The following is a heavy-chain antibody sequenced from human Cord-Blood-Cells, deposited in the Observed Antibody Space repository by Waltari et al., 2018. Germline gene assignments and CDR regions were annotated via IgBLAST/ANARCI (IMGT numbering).Heavy chain of an antibody. CDR3: ARWAGVRVYYFDY. D-gene: IGHD3-10*01. Sequence: QVQLVQSGAEVKKLGSSVTVSCKASGGTFSIFATTWVRKAPGQGLEWMGGIIPIFGTANYAQKFQGRVTITADESTSTAYMELSSLRSEDTAVYYCARWAGVRVYYFDYWGQGTLVTVSS. V-gene: IGHV1-69*01. CDR2: IIPIFGTA. CDR1: GGTFSIFA. J-gene: IGHJ4*02.